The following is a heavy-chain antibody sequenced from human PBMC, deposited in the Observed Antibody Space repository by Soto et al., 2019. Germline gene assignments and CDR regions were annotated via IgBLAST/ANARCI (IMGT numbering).Heavy chain of an antibody. J-gene: IGHJ2*01. CDR3: ARDGPIAVAGPARRKYWYFDL. CDR2: IYYSGST. CDR1: GGSISRGGYY. D-gene: IGHD6-13*01. V-gene: IGHV4-31*03. Sequence: QVQLQESGPGLVKPSQTLSLTCTVSGGSISRGGYYWSWIRKHPGKVLEWIGYIYYSGSTYYNPSLESGVTISVDTSKNQFSLKLSSVTAADTAVYYCARDGPIAVAGPARRKYWYFDLWGRGTLVTVSS.